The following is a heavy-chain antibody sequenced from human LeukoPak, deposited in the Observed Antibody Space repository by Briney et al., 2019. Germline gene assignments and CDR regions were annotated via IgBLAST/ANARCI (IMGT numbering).Heavy chain of an antibody. Sequence: ASVKVSRKASGGTFSSYAISWVRQAPGQGLEWMGGIIPIFGTANYAQKFQGRVTMTEDTSTDTAYMELSSLRSEDTAVYYCATALATGRSFDYWGQGTLVTVSS. D-gene: IGHD5-12*01. CDR2: IIPIFGTA. J-gene: IGHJ4*02. V-gene: IGHV1-69*06. CDR3: ATALATGRSFDY. CDR1: GGTFSSYA.